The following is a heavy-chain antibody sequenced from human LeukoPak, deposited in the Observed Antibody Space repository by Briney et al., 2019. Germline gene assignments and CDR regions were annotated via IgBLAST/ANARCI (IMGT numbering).Heavy chain of an antibody. CDR3: AADGDTNSLAL. V-gene: IGHV4-39*07. CDR2: ISANGNT. CDR1: GGSLSSRLDY. Sequence: SETLSLTCTVSGGSLSSRLDYWTWVRQTPGKGLEWIGTISANGNTFYNRSLKTRVTLAIDTSKNQYSLKVTSVTAADTAVYYCAADGDTNSLALWGQGTLVTVSS. D-gene: IGHD2-21*01. J-gene: IGHJ4*02.